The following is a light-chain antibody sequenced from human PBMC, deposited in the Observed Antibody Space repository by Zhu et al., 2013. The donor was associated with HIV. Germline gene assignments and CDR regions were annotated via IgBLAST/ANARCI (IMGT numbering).Light chain of an antibody. CDR2: GAS. CDR3: QQYGSAPVT. J-gene: IGKJ3*01. CDR1: QTVRNNF. Sequence: EIVLTQSPDTLSLSPAERATLSCRASQTVRNNFLAWYQLKPGQAPRLLIYGASTRPTGVPGRFSGSGSGTDFTLTISRLEPEDFAVYYCQQYGSAPVTFGLGPQWIS. V-gene: IGKV3-20*01.